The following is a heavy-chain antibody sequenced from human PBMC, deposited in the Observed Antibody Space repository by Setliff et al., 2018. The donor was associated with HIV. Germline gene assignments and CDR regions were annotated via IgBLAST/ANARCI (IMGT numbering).Heavy chain of an antibody. J-gene: IGHJ3*02. Sequence: GWSLRLSCAASGFTFSSYAMSWVRQAPGKGLEWVSAITGSAGSTYYADSVKGRFTISRDNSKNTLYLQMNSLRAEDTAVYYCAKGADPGTSPACPDDAFDIWGQGTMVTVSS. V-gene: IGHV3-23*01. CDR3: AKGADPGTSPACPDDAFDI. CDR1: GFTFSSYA. CDR2: ITGSAGST. D-gene: IGHD1-26*01.